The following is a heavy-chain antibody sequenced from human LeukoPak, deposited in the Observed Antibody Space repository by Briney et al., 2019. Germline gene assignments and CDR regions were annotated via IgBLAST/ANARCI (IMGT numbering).Heavy chain of an antibody. V-gene: IGHV4-59*01. D-gene: IGHD6-19*01. Sequence: SETLSLTCTVSGGSISSYYWNWIRQPPGKGLEYIGYIYYSGSTNHNPSLKSRITISVDTSKNQFSLKLNSVTAADTAVYYCARGSSGWYGYYFDYWGQGTLVTVSS. J-gene: IGHJ4*02. CDR2: IYYSGST. CDR3: ARGSSGWYGYYFDY. CDR1: GGSISSYY.